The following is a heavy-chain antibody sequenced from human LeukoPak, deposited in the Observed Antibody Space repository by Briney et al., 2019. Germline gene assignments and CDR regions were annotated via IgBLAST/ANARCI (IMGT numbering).Heavy chain of an antibody. J-gene: IGHJ4*02. CDR3: ARGTQLWRFDY. CDR1: AFTFSDYY. CDR2: ITSSSDYT. Sequence: GGSLRLSCAASAFTFSDYYMSWIRQAPGKGLEWVAYITSSSDYTNYADSVKGRFTISRDNAKNSLYLQMNSLRAEDTAVYYCARGTQLWRFDYWGQGSLVTVSS. D-gene: IGHD5-18*01. V-gene: IGHV3-11*06.